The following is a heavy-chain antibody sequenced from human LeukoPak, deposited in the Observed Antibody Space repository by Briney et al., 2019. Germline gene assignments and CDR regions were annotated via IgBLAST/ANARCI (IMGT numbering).Heavy chain of an antibody. D-gene: IGHD5-24*01. CDR2: IYYSGTT. Sequence: SETLSLTCTVSGGSISSSSYYWGWIRQSPGTGLEWIGSIYYSGTTYYNPSLKSRVTISIDTSKNQFSLKLSSVTAADTAVYYCARNGRDGYINYFDYWGQGTLVTVSS. J-gene: IGHJ4*02. CDR3: ARNGRDGYINYFDY. V-gene: IGHV4-39*07. CDR1: GGSISSSSYY.